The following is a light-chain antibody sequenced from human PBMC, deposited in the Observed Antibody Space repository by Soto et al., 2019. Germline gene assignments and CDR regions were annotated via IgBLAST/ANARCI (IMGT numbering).Light chain of an antibody. CDR1: QSVSNNY. Sequence: GVSQSPGTLSLSTGERATLSCRASQSVSNNYLAWYQQKPGQAPRLLIYGASSRATGIPDRFSGSGSATDFTLTISRLEPEDFAVYFCQQSGSSPLTFGGGTKVDIK. V-gene: IGKV3-20*01. J-gene: IGKJ4*01. CDR3: QQSGSSPLT. CDR2: GAS.